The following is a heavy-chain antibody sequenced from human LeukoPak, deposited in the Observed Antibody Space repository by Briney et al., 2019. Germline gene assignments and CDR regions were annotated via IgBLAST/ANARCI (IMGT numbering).Heavy chain of an antibody. J-gene: IGHJ5*02. Sequence: ASVKVSCKASGYTFTSYYMHWVRQAPGQGLEWVGMINPSGGNTSYAQKLQGRVTMTRDTSTSTVYMELSSLRSEDTAVYYCARDFHRRPIVVVPAAILSFDPWGQGTLVTVSS. V-gene: IGHV1-46*01. CDR3: ARDFHRRPIVVVPAAILSFDP. CDR1: GYTFTSYY. CDR2: INPSGGNT. D-gene: IGHD2-2*01.